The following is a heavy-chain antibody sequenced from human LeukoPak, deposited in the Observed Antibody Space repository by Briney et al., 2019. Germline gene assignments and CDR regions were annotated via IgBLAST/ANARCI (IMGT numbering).Heavy chain of an antibody. J-gene: IGHJ4*02. CDR1: GFTFSSYG. Sequence: GGSLRLSCAASGFTFSSYGMHWVRQAPGKGLEWVAVISYDGSNKYYADSVKGRFTISRDNSKNTLYLQMNSLRAEDTAVYYCASGGDVVDYWGQGTLVTVSS. V-gene: IGHV3-30*03. D-gene: IGHD2-21*02. CDR2: ISYDGSNK. CDR3: ASGGDVVDY.